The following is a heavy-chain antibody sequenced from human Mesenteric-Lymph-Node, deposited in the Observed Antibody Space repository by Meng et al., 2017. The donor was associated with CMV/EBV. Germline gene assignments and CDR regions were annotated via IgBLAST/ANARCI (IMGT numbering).Heavy chain of an antibody. V-gene: IGHV1-46*01. CDR1: GYTFTSYY. CDR3: ARGGYSESQRDYFDS. J-gene: IGHJ4*02. Sequence: ASVKVSCKASGYTFTSYYIHWGRQAPGQGLDGMGIVNPIGGSPTFAQKFQGRVTMTRDTSTSTVYMELSSLRSEDTATYYCARGGYSESQRDYFDSWGQGTLVTVSS. D-gene: IGHD1-26*01. CDR2: VNPIGGSP.